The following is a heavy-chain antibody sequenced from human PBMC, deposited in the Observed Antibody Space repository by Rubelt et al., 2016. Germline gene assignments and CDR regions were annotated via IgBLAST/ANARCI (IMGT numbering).Heavy chain of an antibody. CDR1: GYTFTSYG. CDR2: ISAYNGNT. J-gene: IGHJ3*02. V-gene: IGHV1-18*01. Sequence: QVQLVQSGAEVKKPGASVKVSCKASGYTFTSYGISWVRQAPGQGLEWMGWISAYNGNTNFAKKLQGRVTMTPDTSTSTAYMELRSLRSDDTAVYYCAKYYYDSSGYYLGIWGQGTMVTVSS. D-gene: IGHD3-22*01. CDR3: AKYYYDSSGYYLGI.